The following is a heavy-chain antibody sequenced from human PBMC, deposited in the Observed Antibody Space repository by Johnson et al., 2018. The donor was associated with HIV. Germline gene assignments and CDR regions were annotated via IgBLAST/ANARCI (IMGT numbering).Heavy chain of an antibody. D-gene: IGHD3-3*01. Sequence: QVQLVESGGGLVKPGGSLRLSCAVSGFTFSSYAMHWVRQAPGKGLEWVAVISYDGSKKYYADSVKGRLTISRDNSKNTLYLQKNSLRAEDTAVYYCARGSQYYNFWSGYVDAFDIWGQGTMVTVSS. CDR1: GFTFSSYA. V-gene: IGHV3-30-3*01. CDR3: ARGSQYYNFWSGYVDAFDI. CDR2: ISYDGSKK. J-gene: IGHJ3*02.